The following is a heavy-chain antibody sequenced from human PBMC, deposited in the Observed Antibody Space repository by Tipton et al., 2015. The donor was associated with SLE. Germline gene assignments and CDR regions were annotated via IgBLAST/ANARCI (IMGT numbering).Heavy chain of an antibody. CDR1: GGSISSYY. J-gene: IGHJ4*02. Sequence: TLSLTCTVSGGSISSYYWSWIRQPPGKGLEWIGYIYYSGSTNYNTSLKSRVTISVDTSKNQFSLKLSSVTAADPPVYYSAEVGVVTPFDYWGQGTLVTVSS. D-gene: IGHD4-23*01. CDR2: IYYSGST. CDR3: AEVGVVTPFDY. V-gene: IGHV4-59*01.